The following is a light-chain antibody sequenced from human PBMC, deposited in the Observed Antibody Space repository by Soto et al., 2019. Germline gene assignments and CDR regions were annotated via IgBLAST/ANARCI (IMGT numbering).Light chain of an antibody. Sequence: DIQMTQSPSTLSASVGDRVTITCRASQSISSWLAWYPQKPGKAPKLLNYDASSLESGVPSRFSGSGSGTEFTLTISSLQPDDFATYYCQQYNSYSYTFGQGTKLEIK. V-gene: IGKV1-5*01. CDR2: DAS. CDR3: QQYNSYSYT. J-gene: IGKJ2*01. CDR1: QSISSW.